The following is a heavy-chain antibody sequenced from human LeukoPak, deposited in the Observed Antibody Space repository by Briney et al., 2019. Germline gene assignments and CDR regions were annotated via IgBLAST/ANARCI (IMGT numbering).Heavy chain of an antibody. CDR1: GGTFSSYA. V-gene: IGHV1-69*05. CDR3: AREGSCSSTSCYYYFDY. Sequence: SVKVSCKASGGTFSSYAISWVRQAPGQGLEWMGGIIPIFGTANYAQKFQGRVTITTDESTSTAYMELSSLRSEDTAVYYCAREGSCSSTSCYYYFDYWGQGTLVTVSS. D-gene: IGHD2-2*01. CDR2: IIPIFGTA. J-gene: IGHJ4*02.